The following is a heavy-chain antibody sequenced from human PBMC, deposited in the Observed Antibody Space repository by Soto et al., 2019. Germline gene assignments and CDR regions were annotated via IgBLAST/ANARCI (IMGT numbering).Heavy chain of an antibody. CDR3: ARDRGRYYYGMDV. Sequence: PSETLSLTCTVSGGSISSSNCWSWVRQPPGKGLEWIGEIYHSGSTNYNPSLKSRVTISVDKSKNQFSLKLSSVTAADTAVYYCARDRGRYYYGMDVWGQGTTVTVSS. V-gene: IGHV4-4*02. J-gene: IGHJ6*02. D-gene: IGHD3-10*01. CDR1: GGSISSSNC. CDR2: IYHSGST.